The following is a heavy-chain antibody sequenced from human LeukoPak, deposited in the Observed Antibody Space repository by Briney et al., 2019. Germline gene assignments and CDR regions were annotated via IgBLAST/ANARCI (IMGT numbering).Heavy chain of an antibody. CDR3: ARDFAPIGQQLVRKPDY. D-gene: IGHD6-13*01. J-gene: IGHJ4*02. CDR1: GFTFRNFW. CDR2: IKDDGSDK. Sequence: PGGSLRLSCGASGFTFRNFWMNWVRQAPGKGLEWVANIKDDGSDKYYVDSVKGRFSISKDNAKNSLYLQMNSLRVEDTAVYYCARDFAPIGQQLVRKPDYWGQGTLVTVSS. V-gene: IGHV3-7*01.